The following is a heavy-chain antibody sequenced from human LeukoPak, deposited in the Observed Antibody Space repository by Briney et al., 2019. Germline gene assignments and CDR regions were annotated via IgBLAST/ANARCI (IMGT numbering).Heavy chain of an antibody. Sequence: GGSLRLSCEASGFXFSSYWMSWVRQPPGKGLEWVANINPDGSEKYYVDSVKGRFTFSRDNAKSSLYLQVNSLRAEDTAVYYCARGDNWSFDYWGQGTLVTVSS. D-gene: IGHD1-1*01. CDR3: ARGDNWSFDY. J-gene: IGHJ4*02. CDR2: INPDGSEK. V-gene: IGHV3-7*04. CDR1: GFXFSSYW.